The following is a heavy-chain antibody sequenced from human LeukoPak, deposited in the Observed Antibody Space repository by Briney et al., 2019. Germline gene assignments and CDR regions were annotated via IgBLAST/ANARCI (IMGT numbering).Heavy chain of an antibody. Sequence: GGSLRLSCAASGFTFSGYWMHWVRQAPGKGLVWVSHITGDGSSTNAADSVKGRFTISRDNVKRMLFLQMDSLRGEDTAVYYCARGGVPAAFDFWGQGILVTVSS. D-gene: IGHD2-2*01. CDR3: ARGGVPAAFDF. CDR2: ITGDGSST. CDR1: GFTFSGYW. V-gene: IGHV3-74*01. J-gene: IGHJ4*02.